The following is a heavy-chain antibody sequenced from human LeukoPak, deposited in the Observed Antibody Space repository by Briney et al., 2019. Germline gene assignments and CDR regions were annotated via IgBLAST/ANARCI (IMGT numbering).Heavy chain of an antibody. CDR2: ISYDGSNK. Sequence: PGRSLRLSCAASGFTFSSYAMHWVRQAPGKWPEWVAVISYDGSNKYYADSVKGRLTISRDNSKNTLYLQMNSLRAEDTAVYYCARCQDYSPSSPFDYWGQGTLVTVSS. CDR1: GFTFSSYA. J-gene: IGHJ4*02. CDR3: ARCQDYSPSSPFDY. D-gene: IGHD4-11*01. V-gene: IGHV3-30*04.